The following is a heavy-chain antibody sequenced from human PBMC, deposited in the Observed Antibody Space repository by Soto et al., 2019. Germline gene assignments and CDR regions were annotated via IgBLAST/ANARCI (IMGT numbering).Heavy chain of an antibody. CDR1: GGSISSGPYS. D-gene: IGHD2-2*01. CDR2: FYYSEST. J-gene: IGHJ6*02. V-gene: IGHV4-39*01. CDR3: ARLGGYCSSSSCYGYYGMDV. Sequence: QLQLQESGPGLVKPSETLSLTCTVSGGSISSGPYSWGWIRQPPGEGLEWIGTFYYSESTYYNPSLESRVTISVDTSKTQFSLKVTSVTVADTAVYYCARLGGYCSSSSCYGYYGMDVWGQGPTVTVSS.